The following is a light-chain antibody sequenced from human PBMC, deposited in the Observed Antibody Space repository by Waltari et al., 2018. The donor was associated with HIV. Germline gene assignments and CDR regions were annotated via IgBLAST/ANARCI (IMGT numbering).Light chain of an antibody. CDR1: SFDLYGYKF. CDR2: EVS. J-gene: IGLJ3*02. V-gene: IGLV2-14*01. Sequence: QSALTQPASVSGSPGQSITISCTGTSFDLYGYKFVSWFQHHPGKAPKVIIYEVSNRPSGVSDRFSGSKSGNTASLTISGLQPEDEAEYFCISYISSSSPVFGGGTKLTVL. CDR3: ISYISSSSPV.